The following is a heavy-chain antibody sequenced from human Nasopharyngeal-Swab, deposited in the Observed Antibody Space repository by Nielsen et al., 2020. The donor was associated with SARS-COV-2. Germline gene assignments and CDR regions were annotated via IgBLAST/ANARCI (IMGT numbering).Heavy chain of an antibody. CDR3: ARVGICNNDWCGGYDS. CDR2: SRVKANSYTA. Sequence: GESLKISCVASGFTLADYYMDWVRQAPGKGLEWLGHSRVKANSYTAEYAASVTGRFTFSREESKNVLYLQMNSLKTEDTAVYYCARVGICNNDWCGGYDSWGQGTLVTVSS. V-gene: IGHV3-72*01. CDR1: GFTLADYY. D-gene: IGHD3-9*01. J-gene: IGHJ4*02.